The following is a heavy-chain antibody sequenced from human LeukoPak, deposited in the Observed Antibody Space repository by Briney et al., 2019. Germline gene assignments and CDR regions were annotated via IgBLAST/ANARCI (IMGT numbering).Heavy chain of an antibody. Sequence: GGSLRLSCAASGFTFSTYTMNWVRQAPGKGLEWVSSISSSGSYIYYADSVKGRFTISRDNAKNSLSLQMNSLRADDTAVYYCARVLGIVGGWGQGTLVTVSS. D-gene: IGHD1-26*01. CDR3: ARVLGIVGG. CDR1: GFTFSTYT. V-gene: IGHV3-21*01. J-gene: IGHJ4*02. CDR2: ISSSGSYI.